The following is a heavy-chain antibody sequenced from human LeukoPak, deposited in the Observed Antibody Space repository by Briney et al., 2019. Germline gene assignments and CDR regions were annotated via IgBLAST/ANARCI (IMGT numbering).Heavy chain of an antibody. CDR1: GGSISSSSYY. Sequence: PSETLSLTCTVSGGSISSSSYYWGWIRQPPGKGLEWIGSIYYSGSTYYNPSLKSRVTISVDTSKNQFSLKLSSVTAADTAVYYCARDYAGSGWSLDYWGQGTLVTVSS. CDR2: IYYSGST. D-gene: IGHD6-19*01. V-gene: IGHV4-39*02. CDR3: ARDYAGSGWSLDY. J-gene: IGHJ4*02.